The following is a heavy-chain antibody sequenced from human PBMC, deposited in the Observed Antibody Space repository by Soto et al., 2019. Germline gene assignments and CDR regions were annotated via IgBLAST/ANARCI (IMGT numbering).Heavy chain of an antibody. V-gene: IGHV4-59*01. CDR2: IHFCGST. J-gene: IGHJ4*02. CDR3: GRDPPSDSSGYYSGV. D-gene: IGHD3-22*01. CDR1: GGSISSYY. Sequence: PSETLSLTCTVSGGSISSYYWSWVRQPPGKGLEWIGYIHFCGSTNYNPSLKSRVTISVDTAKNQFFVRLSCVNPVAADVFYRGRDPPSDSSGYYSGVWGQGTLVNVSS.